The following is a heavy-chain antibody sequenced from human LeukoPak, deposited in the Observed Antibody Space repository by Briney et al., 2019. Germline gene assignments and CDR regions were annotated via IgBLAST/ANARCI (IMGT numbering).Heavy chain of an antibody. Sequence: QPGGSLRLSCAASGFTFNNYWMHWVRQAPGKGLVWVSFINTVESRTKYADSVKGRFTISRDNAKSTLYLQMNSLRAEDTAVYYCARDMYFRRDSWYDVRSFDNWGQGTLVTVSS. V-gene: IGHV3-74*01. J-gene: IGHJ4*02. CDR3: ARDMYFRRDSWYDVRSFDN. CDR1: GFTFNNYW. D-gene: IGHD3/OR15-3a*01. CDR2: INTVESRT.